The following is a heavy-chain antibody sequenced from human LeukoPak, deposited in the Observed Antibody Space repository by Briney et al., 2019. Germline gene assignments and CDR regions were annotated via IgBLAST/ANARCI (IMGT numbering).Heavy chain of an antibody. J-gene: IGHJ4*02. V-gene: IGHV4-59*01. D-gene: IGHD2-15*01. Sequence: SETLSLTCTVSGGSISGFYWSWIRQPPGKGLEWIGHIYYTGSTNYNPSLKSRVTISVDTSKNQFSLKLSSVTAADTAVYYCARGVVAAPQTFDYWGQGTLVAVSS. CDR3: ARGVVAAPQTFDY. CDR1: GGSISGFY. CDR2: IYYTGST.